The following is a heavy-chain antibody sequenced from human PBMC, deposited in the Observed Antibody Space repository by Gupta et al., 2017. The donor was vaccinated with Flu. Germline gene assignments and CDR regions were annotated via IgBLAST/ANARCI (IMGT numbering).Heavy chain of an antibody. Sequence: QLQLQESGPGLVKPSATLSLTCTVTGGSTTSSSHSWSWIRQPPGKGLEYIGSVYYVGSTYHNPSLQSRVTISIDTSKNQFSLQLTSVTAADTAVYYCARSGDYFDTWGQGALVTVSS. D-gene: IGHD4-17*01. J-gene: IGHJ4*02. CDR2: VYYVGST. V-gene: IGHV4-39*01. CDR1: GGSTTSSSHS. CDR3: ARSGDYFDT.